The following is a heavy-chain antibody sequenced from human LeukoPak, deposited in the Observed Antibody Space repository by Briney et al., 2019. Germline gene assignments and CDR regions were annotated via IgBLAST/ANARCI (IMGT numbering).Heavy chain of an antibody. D-gene: IGHD3-16*01. CDR2: FIPFYGAT. CDR1: GGTFSSYA. CDR3: ARMKGYAYSDY. Sequence: SVKVSCKASGGTFSSYAISWVRQAPGQGLEWMGGFIPFYGATNYAQKFQDRVSITTDDSKSTAFLEVSSLRSEDTAVYYCARMKGYAYSDYWGQGTLVTVSS. J-gene: IGHJ4*02. V-gene: IGHV1-69*05.